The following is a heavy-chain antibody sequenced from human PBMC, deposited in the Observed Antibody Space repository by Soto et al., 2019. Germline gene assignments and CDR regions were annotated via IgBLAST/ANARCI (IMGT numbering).Heavy chain of an antibody. CDR3: ASSYSNYALIDYYYYGMDV. V-gene: IGHV1-3*01. CDR2: INAGNGNT. Sequence: ASVKVSCKASGYTFTSYAMHWVRQAPGQRLEWMGWINAGNGNTKYSQKFQGRVTITRGTSASTAYMELSSLRSEDTAVYYCASSYSNYALIDYYYYGMDVSGQGTTVTVSS. D-gene: IGHD4-4*01. CDR1: GYTFTSYA. J-gene: IGHJ6*02.